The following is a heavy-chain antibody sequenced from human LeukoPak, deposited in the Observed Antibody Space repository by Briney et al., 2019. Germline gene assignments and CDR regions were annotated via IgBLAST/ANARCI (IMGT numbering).Heavy chain of an antibody. D-gene: IGHD3-3*01. CDR3: ARARGDDFWSGYYPFDY. V-gene: IGHV4-59*01. Sequence: SETLSLTCTVSGGSISSYYWSWIRQPPGKGLEWIGYIYYSGSTNYNPSLKSRVTISVDTSKNQFSLKLSSVTAADTAVYYCARARGDDFWSGYYPFDYWGQGTLVTVSS. J-gene: IGHJ4*02. CDR1: GGSISSYY. CDR2: IYYSGST.